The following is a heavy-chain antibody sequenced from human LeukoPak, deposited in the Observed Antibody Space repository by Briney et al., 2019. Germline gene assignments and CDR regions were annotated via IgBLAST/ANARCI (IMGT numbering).Heavy chain of an antibody. CDR3: AREVAAAATALDY. J-gene: IGHJ4*02. Sequence: SETLSLTCTVSGGSISSYYWSWIRQPPGKGLEWIGYIYYSGSTNYNPSLKSRVTISVDTSKNQFSLELSSVTAADTAVYYCAREVAAAATALDYWGQGTLVTVSS. CDR2: IYYSGST. V-gene: IGHV4-59*01. D-gene: IGHD6-13*01. CDR1: GGSISSYY.